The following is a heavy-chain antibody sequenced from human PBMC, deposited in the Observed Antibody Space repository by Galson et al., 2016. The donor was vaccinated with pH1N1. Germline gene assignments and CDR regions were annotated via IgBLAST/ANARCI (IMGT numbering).Heavy chain of an antibody. J-gene: IGHJ3*02. CDR3: ARQYDFGDYRGNAFDI. D-gene: IGHD4-17*01. V-gene: IGHV5-51*03. CDR2: VNPGGSTI. Sequence: QSGAEVKKRGESLKISCKASGYSFISQWIAWVRQVPGKGLEWVGVVNPGGSTIRYSPSFQGQVTISSDKSISTAYLQWISLRASDTATYYCARQYDFGDYRGNAFDIWGQGTVVLVSS. CDR1: GYSFISQW.